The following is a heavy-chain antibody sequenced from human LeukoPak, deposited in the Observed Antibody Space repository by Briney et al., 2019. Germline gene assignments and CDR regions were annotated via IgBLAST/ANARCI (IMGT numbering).Heavy chain of an antibody. J-gene: IGHJ4*02. CDR1: GFMFRDFT. CDR2: INSDGRIT. Sequence: PGGSLRLSCAASGFMFRDFTMAFDEHTIHWVRQASGKGLVGVSRINSDGRITSYADSVKGRFTISRHNAKNTLYLQMNSLRAEDTAVYYCARVRWGGLYYFDYWGQGTLVTVSS. D-gene: IGHD3-16*01. CDR3: ARVRWGGLYYFDY. V-gene: IGHV3-74*01.